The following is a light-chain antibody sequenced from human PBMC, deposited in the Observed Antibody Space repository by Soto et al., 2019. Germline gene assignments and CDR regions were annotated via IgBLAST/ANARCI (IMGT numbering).Light chain of an antibody. CDR3: SSYTTSSSYV. Sequence: QSALTQPASVSGSPGQSITISCTGTSSDVGGYHYVSWYQQYPGIAPKVMIYDVSNRPSGVSNRFSGSKSGNSASLTISGRKAEDGADYYCSSYTTSSSYVFGTGTKLTVL. J-gene: IGLJ1*01. CDR2: DVS. CDR1: SSDVGGYHY. V-gene: IGLV2-14*01.